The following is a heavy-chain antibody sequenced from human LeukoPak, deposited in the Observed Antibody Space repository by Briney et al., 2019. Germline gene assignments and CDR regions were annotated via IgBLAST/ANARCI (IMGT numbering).Heavy chain of an antibody. CDR3: ARSRGAVAGYFDS. D-gene: IGHD6-19*01. J-gene: IGHJ4*02. CDR2: INHRGST. V-gene: IGHV4-34*01. CDR1: GGSFSGYY. Sequence: SETLSLTCGVSGGSFSGYYWSWVRQPPGKGLEWIGEINHRGSTNYNPSLKSRVTISVDTSKNQFSLKLNSVTAADTAVYHCARSRGAVAGYFDSWGQGTLVIVSS.